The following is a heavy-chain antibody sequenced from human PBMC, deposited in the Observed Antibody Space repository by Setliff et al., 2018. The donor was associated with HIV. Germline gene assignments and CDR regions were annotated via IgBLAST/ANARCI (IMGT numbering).Heavy chain of an antibody. Sequence: PSETLSLTCTVSGYSISSGYYWGWIRQPPGKGLEWIGSIYHSGITYYISSLKSRVTISVDTSKNQLSLNLTSVTAADTAVYYCARLGYSGSLVGAFDIWGQGTMVTVSS. CDR1: GYSISSGYY. CDR3: ARLGYSGSLVGAFDI. D-gene: IGHD1-26*01. V-gene: IGHV4-38-2*02. J-gene: IGHJ3*02. CDR2: IYHSGIT.